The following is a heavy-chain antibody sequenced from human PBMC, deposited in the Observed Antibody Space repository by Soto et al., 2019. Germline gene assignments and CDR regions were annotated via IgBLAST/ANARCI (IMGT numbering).Heavy chain of an antibody. V-gene: IGHV3-23*04. Sequence: EVQLVDSGGGLVQPGGSLRLSCAASGFIFSNYVMSWVRQAPGKGLEWVSTISDSGGTSYYADSVKGRFTISRDNSKNTLYLQLNRPRAEDTAIYYCAKRPRALLTFDYWGQGTLVTVSP. J-gene: IGHJ4*02. CDR2: ISDSGGTS. CDR3: AKRPRALLTFDY. D-gene: IGHD1-26*01. CDR1: GFIFSNYV.